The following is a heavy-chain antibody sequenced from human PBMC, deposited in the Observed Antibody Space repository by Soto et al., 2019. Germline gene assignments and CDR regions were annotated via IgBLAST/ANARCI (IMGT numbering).Heavy chain of an antibody. V-gene: IGHV4-61*08. D-gene: IGHD4-17*01. CDR1: DGSVGSGGYY. CDR2: IYYSGST. CDR3: ANYPTTVTSDY. Sequence: IISVTYSVSDGSVGSGGYYWSWIRQPPGKGLEWIGYIYYSGSTNYNPSLKSRVTISVDTSKNQFSLKLSSVTAADTAVYYCANYPTTVTSDYWGQGTLVNVSS. J-gene: IGHJ4*02.